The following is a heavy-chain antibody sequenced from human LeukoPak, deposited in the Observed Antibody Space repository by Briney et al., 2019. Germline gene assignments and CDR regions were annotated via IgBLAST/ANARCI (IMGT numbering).Heavy chain of an antibody. CDR3: AKLLKSLGLYFDY. D-gene: IGHD3-16*01. CDR2: IRYDGSNK. J-gene: IGHJ4*02. V-gene: IGHV3-30*02. CDR1: GFTFSSYG. Sequence: GGSLRLSCAASGFTFSSYGMHWVRQAAGKGLEWVAFIRYDGSNKYYADSVKGRFTISRDNSKNTLYLQMNSLRAEDTAVYYCAKLLKSLGLYFDYWGQGTLVTVSS.